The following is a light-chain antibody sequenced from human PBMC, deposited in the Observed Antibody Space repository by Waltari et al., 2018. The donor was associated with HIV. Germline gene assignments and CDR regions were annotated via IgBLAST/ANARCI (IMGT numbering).Light chain of an antibody. J-gene: IGKJ1*01. Sequence: IVMTQYPATLSVSPGERATLSCRASQSLSSNLAWYQQKPGQAPRLLIYGASTRATGIPARFSGSGSGTEFTLTISSLQSEDFAVYYCQQYNNWPRTFGQGTKVEIK. CDR3: QQYNNWPRT. V-gene: IGKV3-15*01. CDR1: QSLSSN. CDR2: GAS.